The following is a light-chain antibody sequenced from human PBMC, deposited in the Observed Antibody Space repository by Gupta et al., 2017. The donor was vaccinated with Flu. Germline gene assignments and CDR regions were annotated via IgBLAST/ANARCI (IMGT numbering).Light chain of an antibody. CDR1: QSVTSTY. CDR2: DVS. Sequence: ETAFTQSPAPLSLSPAESATLSCSASQSVTSTYLPWYQQKPGQTPRLLIYDVSIRAAGIADRFSGSGSGTDFTLTISSLEAEDFAVYYCQQYCSAPFTFGGGTKVEIK. CDR3: QQYCSAPFT. V-gene: IGKV3-20*01. J-gene: IGKJ4*01.